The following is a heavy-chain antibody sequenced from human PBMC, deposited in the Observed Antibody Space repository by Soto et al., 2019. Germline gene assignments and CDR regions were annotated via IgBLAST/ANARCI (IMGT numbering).Heavy chain of an antibody. CDR2: VCGSGTKT. J-gene: IGHJ6*02. V-gene: IGHV3-23*01. CDR3: TKASPDRHHMDV. Sequence: EVQLLESGGGLVQPGGSLRLSCVASGFTFSSYAMTWVRQAPGKGLEWVSVVCGSGTKTFYADSVKGRFIISRDNSKNTLYLQMTSLRAEDTALYYCTKASPDRHHMDVWGQGTTVTVSS. CDR1: GFTFSSYA.